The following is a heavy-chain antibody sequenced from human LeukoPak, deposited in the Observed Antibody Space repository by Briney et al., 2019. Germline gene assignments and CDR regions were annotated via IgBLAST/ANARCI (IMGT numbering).Heavy chain of an antibody. D-gene: IGHD3-3*01. J-gene: IGHJ6*02. CDR3: AKDSTVSGSYYGMDV. Sequence: GGSLRLSCAASGFAFNNYVMTWVRPAAGKGLEWGSSLGDGGGSTYYTDSVKGRFTISRDNSKNTLYLKMNSLRAEDTALYYCAKDSTVSGSYYGMDVWGQGTTVTVSS. CDR1: GFAFNNYV. CDR2: LGDGGGST. V-gene: IGHV3-23*01.